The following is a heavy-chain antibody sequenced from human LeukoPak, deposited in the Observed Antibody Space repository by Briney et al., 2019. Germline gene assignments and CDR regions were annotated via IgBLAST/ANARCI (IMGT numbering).Heavy chain of an antibody. Sequence: GGSLRLSCAASGFTFGSYAMYWVRQAPGKGLEWVSGIFGSGGSAHYADSVKGRFTISRDNSKNTVYLQMDSLRAEDTAIYYCAKTTTGYSSGRYPAWPIDYWGQGTLVTVPS. D-gene: IGHD2-15*01. J-gene: IGHJ4*02. CDR1: GFTFGSYA. CDR3: AKTTTGYSSGRYPAWPIDY. CDR2: IFGSGGSA. V-gene: IGHV3-23*01.